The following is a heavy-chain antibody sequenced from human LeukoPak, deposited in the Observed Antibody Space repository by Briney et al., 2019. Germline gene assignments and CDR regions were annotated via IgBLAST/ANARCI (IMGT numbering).Heavy chain of an antibody. Sequence: ASVKVSCKASGYTFTSYYMHWVRQAPGQGLEWMEIINPSGGSTSYAQKFQGRVTMTRDTSTSTVYMELSSLRSEDTAVYYCARDRAYYDFWSGYYRELDYWGQGTLVTVSS. D-gene: IGHD3-3*01. CDR3: ARDRAYYDFWSGYYRELDY. V-gene: IGHV1-46*01. CDR2: INPSGGST. CDR1: GYTFTSYY. J-gene: IGHJ4*02.